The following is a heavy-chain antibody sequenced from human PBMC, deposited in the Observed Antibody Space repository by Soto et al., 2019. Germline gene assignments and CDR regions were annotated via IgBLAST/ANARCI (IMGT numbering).Heavy chain of an antibody. CDR3: ARDGYCSGGSCLDGMDV. Sequence: QVQVVESGGGVVQPETSLRLSCGVSGFSLSRYSMHWVRQAPGKGLEWVALISSDGSAKYYADSVKGRFTISRDDSLYLQMTSLRAEDTAVYYCARDGYCSGGSCLDGMDVWGQGTTVTVSS. CDR1: GFSLSRYS. V-gene: IGHV3-30-3*01. J-gene: IGHJ6*02. D-gene: IGHD2-15*01. CDR2: ISSDGSAK.